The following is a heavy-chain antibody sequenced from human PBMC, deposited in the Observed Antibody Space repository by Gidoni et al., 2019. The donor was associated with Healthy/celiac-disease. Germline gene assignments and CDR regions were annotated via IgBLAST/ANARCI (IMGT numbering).Heavy chain of an antibody. D-gene: IGHD3-16*02. CDR1: GGSISSYY. V-gene: IGHV4-59*01. CDR3: ARGDYDYVWGSYRYFRLDY. CDR2: IYYSGST. Sequence: QVQLQESGPGLVKPSETLSLTCTVSGGSISSYYWSWIRQPPGKGLEWIGYIYYSGSTNYNPSLKSRVTISVDTSKNQFSLKLSSVTAADTAVYYCARGDYDYVWGSYRYFRLDYWGQGTLVTVSS. J-gene: IGHJ4*02.